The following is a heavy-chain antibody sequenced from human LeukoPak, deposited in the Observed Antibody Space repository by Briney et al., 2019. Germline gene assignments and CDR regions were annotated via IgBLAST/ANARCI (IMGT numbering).Heavy chain of an antibody. CDR2: IYPGDSDT. CDR3: ARRVQDPGYSYGGYYYYMDV. J-gene: IGHJ6*03. V-gene: IGHV5-51*01. CDR1: GYSFSSYW. D-gene: IGHD5-18*01. Sequence: GESLKISCKGSGYSFSSYWIGWVRQMPGKGLEWMGIIYPGDSDTRYSPSFQGQVTISADKSISTAYLQWSSLKASDTAMYYCARRVQDPGYSYGGYYYYMDVWGKGTMVTVSS.